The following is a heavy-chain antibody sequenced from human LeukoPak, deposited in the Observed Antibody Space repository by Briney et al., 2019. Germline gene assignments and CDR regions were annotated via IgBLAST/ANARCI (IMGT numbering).Heavy chain of an antibody. D-gene: IGHD3-22*01. V-gene: IGHV3-33*01. Sequence: GGSLRLSCAASGFIFSNYGMHWVRQAPGKGLEWVAIIWNDGSKKSYADTVKGRSTISRDNSNNALYLQMNSLRAEDTAVYFCARAAFEYYYDSSGHYQDNWGQGTLVTVSS. CDR1: GFIFSNYG. CDR3: ARAAFEYYYDSSGHYQDN. J-gene: IGHJ4*02. CDR2: IWNDGSKK.